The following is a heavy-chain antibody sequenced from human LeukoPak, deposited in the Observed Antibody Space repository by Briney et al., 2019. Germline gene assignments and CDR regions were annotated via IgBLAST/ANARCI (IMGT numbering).Heavy chain of an antibody. D-gene: IGHD6-13*01. J-gene: IGHJ5*02. V-gene: IGHV3-30*02. Sequence: PGGSLRLSCAASGFTFSSYGMHWVRQAPGKGLEWVAFIRCDGSNKYYADSVKGRFTISRDNSKNTLYLQMNSLRAEDTAVYYCAKGLAAAAVNWFDPWGQGTLVTVSS. CDR2: IRCDGSNK. CDR3: AKGLAAAAVNWFDP. CDR1: GFTFSSYG.